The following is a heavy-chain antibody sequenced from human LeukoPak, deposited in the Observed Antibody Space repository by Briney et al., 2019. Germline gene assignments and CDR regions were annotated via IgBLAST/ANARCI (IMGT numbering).Heavy chain of an antibody. CDR1: GFTLTWHV. D-gene: IGHD1-26*01. CDR2: IHHNGEMT. V-gene: IGHV3-64D*06. Sequence: PGGSLRLSCAASGFTLTWHVMHWVRQAPGKALECVSFIHHNGEMTSYAESVRGRFTVSRDNSKNTLFLELSSLRTDDTAVYYCVRDMSGKYSFDYWGQGTLVIVST. CDR3: VRDMSGKYSFDY. J-gene: IGHJ4*02.